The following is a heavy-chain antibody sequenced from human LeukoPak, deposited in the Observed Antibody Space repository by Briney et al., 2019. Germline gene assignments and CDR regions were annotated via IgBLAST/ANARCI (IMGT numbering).Heavy chain of an antibody. D-gene: IGHD4-11*01. CDR3: AKDLHDYGNYVGWFDS. Sequence: PGGSLRLSCVASGFTFSSYAMDWVRQAPGKGLEWVSAISGSGGNTYYADSVKGRFTISRDHSKTTLFLQMNSLRAEDTAGYYCAKDLHDYGNYVGWFDSWGQGTLVTVSS. CDR1: GFTFSSYA. J-gene: IGHJ5*01. V-gene: IGHV3-23*01. CDR2: ISGSGGNT.